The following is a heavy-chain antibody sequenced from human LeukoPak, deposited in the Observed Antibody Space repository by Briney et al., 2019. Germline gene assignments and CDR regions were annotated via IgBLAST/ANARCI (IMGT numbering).Heavy chain of an antibody. CDR3: AKDRISDFLSDSSYFDY. CDR1: GFIFSDTY. V-gene: IGHV3-30*02. Sequence: GGSLRLSCAASGFIFSDTYMNWIRQAPGKGLEWVATIWSRSNQLYADSVKGRFTISRDNSKNTMYLQMNSLRVEDTAVYYCAKDRISDFLSDSSYFDYWGQGTLVTVSS. CDR2: IWSRSNQ. J-gene: IGHJ4*02. D-gene: IGHD3-3*01.